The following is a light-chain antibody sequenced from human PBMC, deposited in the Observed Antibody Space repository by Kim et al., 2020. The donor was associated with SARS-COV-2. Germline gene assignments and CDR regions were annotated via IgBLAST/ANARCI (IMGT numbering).Light chain of an antibody. CDR1: KLGDKY. J-gene: IGLJ3*02. CDR3: QAWDSSTWV. V-gene: IGLV3-1*01. Sequence: SYELTQPPSVSVSPGQTASITCSGNKLGDKYVCWYQQKPGQSPVLVIYQDNKRPSGIPERFSGSNSGNTATLTISGTQAMDEADYYCQAWDSSTWVFGGGTQLTVL. CDR2: QDN.